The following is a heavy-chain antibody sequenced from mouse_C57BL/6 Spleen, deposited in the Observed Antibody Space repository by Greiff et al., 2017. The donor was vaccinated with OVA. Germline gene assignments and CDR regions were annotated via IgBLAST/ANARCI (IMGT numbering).Heavy chain of an antibody. V-gene: IGHV1-26*01. CDR1: GYTFTDYY. CDR2: INPNNGGT. J-gene: IGHJ2*01. CDR3: ARKDYSNGYFDY. D-gene: IGHD2-5*01. Sequence: VQLQQSGPELVKPGASVKISCKASGYTFTDYYMNWVKQSHGKSLEWIGDINPNNGGTSYNQKFKGKATLTVDKSSSTAYMELRSLTSEDSAVYYCARKDYSNGYFDYWGQGTTLTVSS.